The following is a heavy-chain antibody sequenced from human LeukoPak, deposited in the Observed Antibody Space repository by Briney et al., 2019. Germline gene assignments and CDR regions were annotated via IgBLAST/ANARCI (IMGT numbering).Heavy chain of an antibody. CDR2: IKQDGSEK. Sequence: PGGSLRLSCAASGFTFSRYWMSWVRQAPGKGLEWVANIKQDGSEKYYVDSVKGRFTISRDNAKNLLYLQMNSLRAEDTAVYYCARDPYYYDSSGYDGAVPHDYWGQGTLVTVSS. J-gene: IGHJ4*02. D-gene: IGHD3-22*01. V-gene: IGHV3-7*03. CDR3: ARDPYYYDSSGYDGAVPHDY. CDR1: GFTFSRYW.